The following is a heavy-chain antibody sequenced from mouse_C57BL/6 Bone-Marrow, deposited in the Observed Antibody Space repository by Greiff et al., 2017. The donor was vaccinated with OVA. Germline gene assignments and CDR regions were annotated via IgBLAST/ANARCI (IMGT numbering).Heavy chain of an antibody. Sequence: EVQGVESGGGLVQPGGSMKLSCAASGFTFSDAWMDWVRQSPEKGLEWVAEIRNKANNHATYYAESVKGRFTISRDDSKSSVYLQMNSLRAEDTGIYYCTRPDGYSYAMDYWGQGTSVTVSS. CDR2: IRNKANNHAT. CDR3: TRPDGYSYAMDY. V-gene: IGHV6-6*01. CDR1: GFTFSDAW. D-gene: IGHD2-3*01. J-gene: IGHJ4*01.